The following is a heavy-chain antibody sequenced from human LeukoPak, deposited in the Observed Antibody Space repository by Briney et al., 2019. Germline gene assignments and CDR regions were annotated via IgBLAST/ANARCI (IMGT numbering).Heavy chain of an antibody. J-gene: IGHJ4*02. D-gene: IGHD1-14*01. V-gene: IGHV4-59*05. Sequence: SETLSLTCTVSGGSISSYYRSWIRQPPGKGLEWIGSIYYSGSTYYNPSLKSRVTISVDTSKNQFSLKLSSVTAADTAVYYCARGKLRGKLAGVPAYDYWGQGTLVTVSS. CDR1: GGSISSYY. CDR3: ARGKLRGKLAGVPAYDY. CDR2: IYYSGST.